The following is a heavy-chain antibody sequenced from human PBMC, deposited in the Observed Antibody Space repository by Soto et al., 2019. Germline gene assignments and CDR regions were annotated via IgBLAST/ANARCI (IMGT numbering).Heavy chain of an antibody. CDR2: INSDGSST. J-gene: IGHJ6*02. CDR1: GFTFSSYW. D-gene: IGHD4-4*01. Sequence: GGSLRLSCAASGFTFSSYWMHWVRQAPGKGLVWVSRINSDGSSTSYADSVKGRFTISRDNAKNTLYLQMNSLRAEDTAVYYCARALTTVTTLDLDFYYYGMDVWGQGTTVTVSS. CDR3: ARALTTVTTLDLDFYYYGMDV. V-gene: IGHV3-74*01.